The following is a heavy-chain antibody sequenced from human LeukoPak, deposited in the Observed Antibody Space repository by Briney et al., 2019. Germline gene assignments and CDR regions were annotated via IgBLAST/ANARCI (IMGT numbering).Heavy chain of an antibody. CDR3: ARGPGVRGVTMDV. CDR2: INPNSGGT. Sequence: ASVKVSCKASGYTFSGYYMHWVRQAPGQGLEWMGWINPNSGGTNYAQKFQGRVTMTRDTSISTAYMELSRLRSDDTAVYYCARGPGVRGVTMDVWGKGTTVTVSS. D-gene: IGHD3-10*01. V-gene: IGHV1-2*02. CDR1: GYTFSGYY. J-gene: IGHJ6*03.